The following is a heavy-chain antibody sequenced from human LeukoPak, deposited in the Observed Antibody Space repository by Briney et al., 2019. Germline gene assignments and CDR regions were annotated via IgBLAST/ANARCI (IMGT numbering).Heavy chain of an antibody. CDR1: GGSFSGYY. J-gene: IGHJ3*02. CDR3: ARGCVTMVRGVIITYAFDI. V-gene: IGHV4-34*01. CDR2: INHSGST. Sequence: SETLSLTCAVYGGSFSGYYWSWIRQPPGKGLEWMGEINHSGSTNYNPSLKSRVTISVDTSKNHFSLKLSSVTAADTAVYYCARGCVTMVRGVIITYAFDIWGQGTMVTVSS. D-gene: IGHD3-10*01.